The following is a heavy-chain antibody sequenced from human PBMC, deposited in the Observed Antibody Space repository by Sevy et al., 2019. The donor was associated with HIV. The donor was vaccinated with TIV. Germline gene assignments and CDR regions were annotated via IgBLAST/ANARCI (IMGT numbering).Heavy chain of an antibody. CDR1: GYTFTSYG. V-gene: IGHV1-18*01. J-gene: IGHJ4*02. CDR3: ARGRYCSSTSCYPWDFDY. CDR2: ISAYNGNT. Sequence: ASVKVSCKASGYTFTSYGISWVRQAPGQGLEWMGWISAYNGNTNYAQKLQGRVTMTTDTSTSTAYMELRGLRSDDTAVYYCARGRYCSSTSCYPWDFDYWGQGTLVTVSS. D-gene: IGHD2-2*01.